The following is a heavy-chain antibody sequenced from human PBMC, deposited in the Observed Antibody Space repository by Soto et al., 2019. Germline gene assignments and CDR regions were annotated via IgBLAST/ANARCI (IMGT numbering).Heavy chain of an antibody. CDR3: ARGRRYSSGWYGGRLNCFDP. D-gene: IGHD6-19*01. V-gene: IGHV4-34*01. Sequence: TSETLSLTCAVYGGSFSGYYWSWIRQPPGKGLEWIGEINHSGSTNYNPSLKSRVTISVDTSKNQFSLKLSSVTAADTAVYYCARGRRYSSGWYGGRLNCFDPWGQGTLVTVSS. CDR1: GGSFSGYY. CDR2: INHSGST. J-gene: IGHJ5*02.